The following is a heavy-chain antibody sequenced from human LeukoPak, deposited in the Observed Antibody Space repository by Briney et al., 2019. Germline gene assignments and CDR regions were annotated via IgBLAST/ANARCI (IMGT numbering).Heavy chain of an antibody. Sequence: SETLSLTCAVSGGSISSGGYSWSWIRQPPGKGLEWIGYIYHSGSTYYNPSLKSRVTISVDRSKNQFSLKLSSVTAADTAVYYCARVVYGDYYFDYWGQGTLVTVSS. CDR3: ARVVYGDYYFDY. D-gene: IGHD4-17*01. J-gene: IGHJ4*02. CDR1: GGSISSGGYS. V-gene: IGHV4-30-2*01. CDR2: IYHSGST.